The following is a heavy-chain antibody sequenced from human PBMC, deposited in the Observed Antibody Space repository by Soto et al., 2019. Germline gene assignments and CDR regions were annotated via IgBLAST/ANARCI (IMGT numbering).Heavy chain of an antibody. CDR3: ARDTFGGAYDFLH. V-gene: IGHV3-66*01. CDR2: ISSDDNT. D-gene: IGHD3-3*01. CDR1: GFSVSSLY. Sequence: SLRLSCAASGFSVSSLYMTWVRQAPGKGLQWVAVISSDDNTYYADSVKGRFTISRDTSRNTLYLDMNSLRAEDTAVYYCARDTFGGAYDFLHGGQGTLVTVSS. J-gene: IGHJ4*02.